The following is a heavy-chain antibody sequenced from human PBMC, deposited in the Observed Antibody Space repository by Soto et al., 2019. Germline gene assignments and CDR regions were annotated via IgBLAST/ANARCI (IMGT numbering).Heavy chain of an antibody. Sequence: SSETLSLTCTVSGGSISSYYWSWIRQPPGKGLEWIGYIYYSGSTNYNPSLKSRVTISVDTSKNQFSLKLSSVTAADTAVYYCARVSGDYYGSGSYYNHYYYYGMDVWGQGTTVTVSS. CDR1: GGSISSYY. CDR2: IYYSGST. J-gene: IGHJ6*02. V-gene: IGHV4-59*01. D-gene: IGHD3-10*01. CDR3: ARVSGDYYGSGSYYNHYYYYGMDV.